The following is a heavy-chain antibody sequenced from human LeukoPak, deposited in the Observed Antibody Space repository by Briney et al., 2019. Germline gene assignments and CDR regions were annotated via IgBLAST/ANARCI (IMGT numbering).Heavy chain of an antibody. V-gene: IGHV1-69*06. Sequence: SVKVSCKASGGTFSSYAISWVRQAPGQGLEWMGGIIPIFGTANYAQKFQGRVTITADKSTSTAYMELSSLRSEDTAVYYCARDRNYDILTGYHDAFDIWGQGTMVTVSS. CDR3: ARDRNYDILTGYHDAFDI. D-gene: IGHD3-9*01. J-gene: IGHJ3*02. CDR2: IIPIFGTA. CDR1: GGTFSSYA.